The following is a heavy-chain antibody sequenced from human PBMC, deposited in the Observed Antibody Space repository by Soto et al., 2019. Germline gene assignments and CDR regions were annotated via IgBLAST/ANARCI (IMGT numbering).Heavy chain of an antibody. CDR2: ISGSGGST. J-gene: IGHJ4*02. V-gene: IGHV3-23*01. D-gene: IGHD3-10*01. CDR3: AKYVRGWLTPGPDQFDY. CDR1: GFTFSSYA. Sequence: EVQLLESGGGLVQPGGSLRLSCAASGFTFSSYAMSWVRQAPGKGLEWVSAISGSGGSTYYADSVKGRFTISRDNSKNTLYLQMNSLRAEDTAVYYCAKYVRGWLTPGPDQFDYWGQGTLVTVSS.